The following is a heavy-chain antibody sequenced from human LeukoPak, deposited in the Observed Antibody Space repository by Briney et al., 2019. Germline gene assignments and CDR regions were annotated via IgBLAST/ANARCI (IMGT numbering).Heavy chain of an antibody. V-gene: IGHV3-30*02. D-gene: IGHD3-10*01. CDR1: GFTFSNYG. Sequence: GGSLRLSCAASGFTFSNYGIHWVRQAPGKGLEWVTFMQYDGSVKFYADSVMGRFTISKDNSKNTVYLQMNSLRGEDTAVYYCARDLRGSDAYYFDYWGQGTLVTVSS. CDR2: MQYDGSVK. J-gene: IGHJ4*02. CDR3: ARDLRGSDAYYFDY.